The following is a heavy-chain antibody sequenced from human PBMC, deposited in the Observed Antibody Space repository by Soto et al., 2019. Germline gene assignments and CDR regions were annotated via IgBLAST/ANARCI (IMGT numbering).Heavy chain of an antibody. CDR2: TNHSGST. CDR1: GGSFSGYY. D-gene: IGHD3-10*01. Sequence: SETLSLTCAVYGGSFSGYYWSWIRQPPGKGLEWIGETNHSGSTNYNPSLKSRVTISVDTSKNQFSLKLSSVTAADTAVYYCARGPIATMVRGVMGAFDIWGQGTMVTVSS. J-gene: IGHJ3*02. CDR3: ARGPIATMVRGVMGAFDI. V-gene: IGHV4-34*01.